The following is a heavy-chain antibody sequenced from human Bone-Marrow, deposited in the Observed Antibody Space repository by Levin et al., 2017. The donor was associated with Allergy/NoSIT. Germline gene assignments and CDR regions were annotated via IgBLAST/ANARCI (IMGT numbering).Heavy chain of an antibody. CDR2: IWYDGSNK. V-gene: IGHV3-33*01. CDR3: ARDTIVVPVSVSYYYYYYGMDV. Sequence: GESLKISCAASGFTFSSYGMHWVRQAPGKGLEWVAVIWYDGSNKYYADSVKGRFTISRDNSKNTLYLQMNSLRAEDTAVYYCARDTIVVPVSVSYYYYYYGMDVWGQGTTVTVSS. J-gene: IGHJ6*02. CDR1: GFTFSSYG. D-gene: IGHD2-2*01.